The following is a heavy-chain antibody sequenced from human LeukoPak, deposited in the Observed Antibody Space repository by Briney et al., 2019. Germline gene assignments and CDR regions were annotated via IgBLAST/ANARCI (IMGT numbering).Heavy chain of an antibody. V-gene: IGHV1-46*01. Sequence: ASVKVSCKASGYTFTSYYMHWVRQAPEQGLEWMGIINPSGGSTSYAQKFQGRVTMTANTSTRTFYMELSSLRSEDTAVYFCARLSQYSMTPHRSGLHYWGQGTLVIVSS. CDR1: GYTFTSYY. J-gene: IGHJ4*02. CDR2: INPSGGST. D-gene: IGHD1-14*01. CDR3: ARLSQYSMTPHRSGLHY.